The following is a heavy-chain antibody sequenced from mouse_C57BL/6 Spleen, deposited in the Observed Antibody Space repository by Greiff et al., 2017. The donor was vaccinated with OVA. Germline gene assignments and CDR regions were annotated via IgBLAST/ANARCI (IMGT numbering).Heavy chain of an antibody. CDR2: IYPGSGST. CDR3: ARSGNYDYEDWFAY. J-gene: IGHJ3*01. CDR1: GYTFTSYW. V-gene: IGHV1-55*01. D-gene: IGHD2-4*01. Sequence: QVQLQQPGAELVKPGASVKMSCKASGYTFTSYWITWVKQRPGQGLEWIGDIYPGSGSTNYNEKFKSKATLTVDTSSSTAYMQLSSLTSEDSAVYYCARSGNYDYEDWFAYWGKGTLVTVSA.